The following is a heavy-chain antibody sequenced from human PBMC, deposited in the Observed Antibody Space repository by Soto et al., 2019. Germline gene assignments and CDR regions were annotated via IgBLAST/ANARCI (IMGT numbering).Heavy chain of an antibody. J-gene: IGHJ4*02. V-gene: IGHV4-34*02. CDR2: VHHAGGI. CDR1: GGSFSGYH. D-gene: IGHD6-19*01. CDR3: SRGYGEQWPTSDY. Sequence: QVQLQQWGAGLLKPSETLSLTCAVYGGSFSGYHYTWIRQPPGKGLEWIGEVHHAGGINYNPSLASRATISADASKNQFSLGLRSATAADTAVYYCSRGYGEQWPTSDYWGQGTLVTVSS.